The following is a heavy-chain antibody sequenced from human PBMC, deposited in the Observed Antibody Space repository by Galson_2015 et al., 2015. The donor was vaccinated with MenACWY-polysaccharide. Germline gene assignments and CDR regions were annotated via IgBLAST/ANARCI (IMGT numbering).Heavy chain of an antibody. D-gene: IGHD4/OR15-4a*01. Sequence: SLRLSCAASGFVFSSCGMQWVRQAPGKGLEWVAVVSSDGGTQFYADSVKGRFTISRDNSKNTLYLQINSLRAEDTAVYYCAKESGIPQYGAYIDYWGQGTLVTVSS. CDR2: VSSDGGTQ. J-gene: IGHJ4*02. V-gene: IGHV3-30*18. CDR3: AKESGIPQYGAYIDY. CDR1: GFVFSSCG.